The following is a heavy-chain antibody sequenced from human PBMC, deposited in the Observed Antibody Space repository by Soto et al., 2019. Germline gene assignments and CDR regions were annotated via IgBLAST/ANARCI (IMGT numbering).Heavy chain of an antibody. CDR1: GFTFSSYV. Sequence: EVQLLESGGGLVQPGGSLRVSCATSGFTFSSYVMSWVRQVPGKGLEWVSAVTGGSGDTYHADSVKGRFTISRDNSKNTLFLQMNSLRAEDTAVYYCAKGSSSSRPYYFDYWGRGTLVTVSS. CDR2: VTGGSGDT. V-gene: IGHV3-23*01. D-gene: IGHD2-2*01. J-gene: IGHJ4*02. CDR3: AKGSSSSRPYYFDY.